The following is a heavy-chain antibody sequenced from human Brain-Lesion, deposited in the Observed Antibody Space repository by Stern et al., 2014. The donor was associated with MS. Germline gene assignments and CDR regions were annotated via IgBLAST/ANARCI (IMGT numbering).Heavy chain of an antibody. CDR2: IYYSGFT. J-gene: IGHJ4*02. CDR3: ARHDSVPRPSQLYSARDRGPGYFDY. CDR1: GGSISSSTYY. Sequence: QVQLGQSGPGLVKPSETLSLTCTVSGGSISSSTYYWAWIRQPPGKGLEWIGNIYYSGFTYYNPSLKSRVTIALDMSKNQFSLKLSSVTAADTAIYYCARHDSVPRPSQLYSARDRGPGYFDYWGQGTLVTVSS. D-gene: IGHD1-26*01. V-gene: IGHV4-39*01.